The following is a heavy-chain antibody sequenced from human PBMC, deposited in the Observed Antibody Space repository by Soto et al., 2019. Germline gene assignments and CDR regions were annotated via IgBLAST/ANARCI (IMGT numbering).Heavy chain of an antibody. V-gene: IGHV3-23*01. CDR3: AKVHSSSWYWAFDI. J-gene: IGHJ3*02. CDR1: GFTFSSYA. Sequence: PVGSLRLSCAASGFTFSSYAMSWVRQAPGKGLEWVSAISGSGGSTHYADSVKGRFTISRDNSKNTLYLQMNSLRAEDTAVYYCAKVHSSSWYWAFDIWGQGTMVTVSS. D-gene: IGHD6-13*01. CDR2: ISGSGGST.